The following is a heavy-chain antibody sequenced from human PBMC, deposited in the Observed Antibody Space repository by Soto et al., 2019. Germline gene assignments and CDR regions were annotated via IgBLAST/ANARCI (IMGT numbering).Heavy chain of an antibody. J-gene: IGHJ6*02. CDR3: AKLYYYYYGMDV. V-gene: IGHV1-18*01. Sequence: ASVKVSWKASGYTFTSYGISWVRQAPGQGLEWMGWISAYNGNTNYAQKLQGRVTMTTDTSTSTAYMELRSLRSDDTAVYYCAKLYYYYYGMDVWGQGTTVTVSS. D-gene: IGHD1-1*01. CDR2: ISAYNGNT. CDR1: GYTFTSYG.